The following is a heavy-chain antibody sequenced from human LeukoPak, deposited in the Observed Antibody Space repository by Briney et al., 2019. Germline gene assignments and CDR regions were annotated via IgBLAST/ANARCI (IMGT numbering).Heavy chain of an antibody. CDR1: GFTFSSYA. V-gene: IGHV3-23*01. CDR2: ISGRGGST. D-gene: IGHD3-10*01. CDR3: ARFVTYGSGSYYGDGMDV. Sequence: GGSLRLSCAASGFTFSSYAMSWVRQAPGKGLEWVSAISGRGGSTYYADSVKGRFTISRDNAKNSLYLQMNSLRAEDTAVYYCARFVTYGSGSYYGDGMDVWGQGTTVTVSS. J-gene: IGHJ6*02.